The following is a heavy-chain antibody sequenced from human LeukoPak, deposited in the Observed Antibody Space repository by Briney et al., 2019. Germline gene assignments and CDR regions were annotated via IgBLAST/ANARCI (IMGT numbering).Heavy chain of an antibody. J-gene: IGHJ5*02. CDR1: GYTFTSYG. D-gene: IGHD3-10*01. CDR2: ISAYNGNT. Sequence: ASVKVSCKASGYTFTSYGISWVRQAPGQGLEWMGWISAYNGNTNYAQKLQGRVTMTTDTSTSTAYMELRSLRSDDTAVYYCARVKGRLLGAYYHGSGRHNWFDPWGQGTLVTVSS. V-gene: IGHV1-18*01. CDR3: ARVKGRLLGAYYHGSGRHNWFDP.